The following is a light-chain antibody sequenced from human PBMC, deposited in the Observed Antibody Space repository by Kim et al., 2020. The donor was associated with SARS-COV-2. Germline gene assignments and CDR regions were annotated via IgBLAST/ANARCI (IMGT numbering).Light chain of an antibody. CDR3: LLSYGGSRV. CDR1: TGAVTSGHY. CDR2: HTS. J-gene: IGLJ2*01. Sequence: QAVVTQEPSLTVSPGGTVTLTCGSSTGAVTSGHYSYWFQQKPGQAPRTLIYHTSNKLSWTPARFSGSLLRGKAALTLSGVQPEDEAEYYCLLSYGGSRVFGGGTQLTVL. V-gene: IGLV7-46*01.